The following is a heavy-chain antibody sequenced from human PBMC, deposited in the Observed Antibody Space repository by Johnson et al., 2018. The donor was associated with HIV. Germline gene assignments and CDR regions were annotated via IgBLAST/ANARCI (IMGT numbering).Heavy chain of an antibody. D-gene: IGHD3-16*01. V-gene: IGHV3-23*04. CDR1: GFTFNSYG. Sequence: VQLVESGGRVVQPGRSLRLSCAASGFTFNSYGMHWVRQAPGKGLEWVSTISGSGGSTYYADSVKARFTISRDNSKNTLYLQMNSLRAEDTADYYCAKLYAPQFPDAFDIWGQGTMVTVSS. CDR2: ISGSGGST. CDR3: AKLYAPQFPDAFDI. J-gene: IGHJ3*02.